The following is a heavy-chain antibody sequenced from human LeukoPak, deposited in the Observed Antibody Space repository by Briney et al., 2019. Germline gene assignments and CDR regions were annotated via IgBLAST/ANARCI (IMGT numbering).Heavy chain of an antibody. CDR3: ARERRPLYGSGSYCFDY. V-gene: IGHV4-34*01. J-gene: IGHJ4*02. D-gene: IGHD3-10*01. Sequence: SETLSLTCAGYGGSFSGYYWSWIRQPPGKGLEWVGEINHSGSTNYNPSLKRRVTISVDTSKNQFSLQLSSVTAADTAVYYCARERRPLYGSGSYCFDYWGQGTLVTVSS. CDR2: INHSGST. CDR1: GGSFSGYY.